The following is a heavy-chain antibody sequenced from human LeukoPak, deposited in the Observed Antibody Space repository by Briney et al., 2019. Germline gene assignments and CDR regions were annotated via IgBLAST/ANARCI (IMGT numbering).Heavy chain of an antibody. V-gene: IGHV1-2*02. Sequence: ASVKVSCKASGSTFSDYYIHWARQAPGHGLEWLGGMNVKTGATSSAQRFPGRFTMTRDTSIGTVSMEFSSLTSDDTAVYYCAKSNGSGLIDIWGQGTMVTVSS. CDR1: GSTFSDYY. CDR3: AKSNGSGLIDI. J-gene: IGHJ3*02. D-gene: IGHD3-10*01. CDR2: MNVKTGAT.